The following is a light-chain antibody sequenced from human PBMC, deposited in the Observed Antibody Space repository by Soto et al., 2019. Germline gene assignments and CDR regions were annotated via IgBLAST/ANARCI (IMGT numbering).Light chain of an antibody. J-gene: IGLJ3*02. CDR1: TGAVTSGNY. CDR3: LLSYGGAQLV. Sequence: QAVVTQEPSLTVSQGGTVTLTCASRTGAVTSGNYPSWFQQRPGQAPPTMIYTTHSKHTWTPARFSGSLLVDKAALSLSGVQPEDEADYYCLLSYGGAQLVFGGGTMLTVL. V-gene: IGLV7-43*01. CDR2: TTH.